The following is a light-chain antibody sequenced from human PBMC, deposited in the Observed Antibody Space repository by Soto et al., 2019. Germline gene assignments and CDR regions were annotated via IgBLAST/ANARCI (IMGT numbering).Light chain of an antibody. V-gene: IGKV3-11*01. J-gene: IGKJ4*01. CDR1: QSVGSY. Sequence: EVVLTQSPATLSLSPGERATLSCRASQSVGSYLAWYQQKPGQAPRRLVYDASNRATGIPARFSGSGAGTDFTLTISSLEPEDFAVYYCQQRFIWPPVTFGGGTNVEIK. CDR3: QQRFIWPPVT. CDR2: DAS.